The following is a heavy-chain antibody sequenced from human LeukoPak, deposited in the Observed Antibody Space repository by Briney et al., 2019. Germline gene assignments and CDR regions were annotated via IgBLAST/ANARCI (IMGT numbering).Heavy chain of an antibody. V-gene: IGHV1-69*05. CDR2: IIPMFGSA. J-gene: IGHJ6*03. CDR1: GDIFNSYS. CDR3: ARVGRSRGSLPNSYYYMDV. Sequence: GSSVKVSCKASGDIFNSYSIRWGRQAPGQRLEWMGGIIPMFGSANYAQTFQDRVTITTDQSTSIAYMELSSLSSEDTAVYYCARVGRSRGSLPNSYYYMDVWGTGTTVTVSS. D-gene: IGHD1-26*01.